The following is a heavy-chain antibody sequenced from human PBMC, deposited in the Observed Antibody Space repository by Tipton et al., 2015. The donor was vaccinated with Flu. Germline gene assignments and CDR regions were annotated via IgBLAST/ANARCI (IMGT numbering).Heavy chain of an antibody. CDR1: GGPIGSYY. D-gene: IGHD2-2*01. CDR2: IYNNQHT. Sequence: TLSLTCTVSGGPIGSYYWNWIRQPPGKGLEWIGYIYNNQHTKYNPSLKSRVTISVDASKKQFSLHLTSVTAADTAVYYCARDPSLGMPDYFDSWGLGTLVTASS. J-gene: IGHJ4*02. CDR3: ARDPSLGMPDYFDS. V-gene: IGHV4-59*12.